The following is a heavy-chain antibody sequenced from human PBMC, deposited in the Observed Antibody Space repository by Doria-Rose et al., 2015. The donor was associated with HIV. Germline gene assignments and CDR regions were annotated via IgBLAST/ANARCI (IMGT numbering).Heavy chain of an antibody. CDR3: ARIKSSRWSHKYYFDF. J-gene: IGHJ4*02. CDR1: GVSLSSPGMG. D-gene: IGHD6-13*01. CDR2: IFSDDER. V-gene: IGHV2-26*01. Sequence: QVTLKESSPVLVKPTETLTLTCTVSGVSLSSPGMGVSWIRQPPGKALEWLANIFSDDERSYKTSLKSRLTISRGTSKSQLFLTMPDMDPVDTATYYCARIKSSRWSHKYYFDFWGQETLVIVSA.